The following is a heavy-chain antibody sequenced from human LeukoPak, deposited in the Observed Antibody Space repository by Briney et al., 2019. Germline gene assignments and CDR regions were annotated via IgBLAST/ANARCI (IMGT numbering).Heavy chain of an antibody. Sequence: GGSLRLSCAASGFTFNSYSMSWVRQAPGKGLKWVSYISTSSSTIYYADSVKGRFTISRDNAKDSLDLQMNSLRDEDTAVYYCARRYCSSTSCTLDYWGQGTLVTVSS. CDR1: GFTFNSYS. CDR3: ARRYCSSTSCTLDY. CDR2: ISTSSSTI. D-gene: IGHD2-2*01. J-gene: IGHJ4*02. V-gene: IGHV3-48*02.